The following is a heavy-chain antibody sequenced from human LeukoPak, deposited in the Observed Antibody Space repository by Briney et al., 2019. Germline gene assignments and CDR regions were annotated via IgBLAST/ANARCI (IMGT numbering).Heavy chain of an antibody. CDR3: AKDLNDRLVRGVDFDY. CDR1: GFTFSSYA. J-gene: IGHJ4*02. V-gene: IGHV3-23*01. Sequence: GGSLRLSCAASGFTFSSYAMSWVRQAPGKGLEWVSAISGSGGSTYYADSVKGRFTISRDNSKNTLYLQMNSLRAEDTAVYYCAKDLNDRLVRGVDFDYWGQGTLVTVSS. D-gene: IGHD3-10*01. CDR2: ISGSGGST.